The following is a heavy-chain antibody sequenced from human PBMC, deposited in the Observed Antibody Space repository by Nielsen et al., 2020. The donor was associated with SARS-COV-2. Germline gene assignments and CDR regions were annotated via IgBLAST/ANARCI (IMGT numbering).Heavy chain of an antibody. D-gene: IGHD3-3*01. V-gene: IGHV3-7*01. J-gene: IGHJ6*02. CDR1: GFTFSSYW. CDR2: IKQDGSEK. CDR3: ARAVEDYDFWSGQYGMDV. Sequence: GESLKISCAASGFTFSSYWMSWVRQAPGKGLEWVANIKQDGSEKYYVDSVKGRFTISRDNSKNTLYLQMNSLRAEDTAVYYCARAVEDYDFWSGQYGMDVWGQGTTVTVSS.